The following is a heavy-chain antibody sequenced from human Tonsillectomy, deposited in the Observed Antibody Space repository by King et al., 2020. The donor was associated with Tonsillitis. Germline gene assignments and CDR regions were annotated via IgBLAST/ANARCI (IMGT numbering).Heavy chain of an antibody. CDR1: GFTFSSYA. J-gene: IGHJ5*02. V-gene: IGHV3-23*04. D-gene: IGHD3-3*01. CDR3: AKDQPHYDFWSGPPPQNWFDP. CDR2: IDGSGSGT. Sequence: QLVQSGGGLVQPGGSLRLSCAASGFTFSSYALSWVRQAPGKGLEWVSAIDGSGSGTYYADSVKGRFTISRDNSKNTLYLQTNSLRDEDTAIYYCAKDQPHYDFWSGPPPQNWFDPWGQGTLVTVSS.